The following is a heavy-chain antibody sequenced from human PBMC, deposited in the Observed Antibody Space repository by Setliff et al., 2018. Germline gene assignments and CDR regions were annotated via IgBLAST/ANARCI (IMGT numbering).Heavy chain of an antibody. CDR1: GFTLSSYG. CDR3: CSGSYLFVY. J-gene: IGHJ4*02. Sequence: GESLKISCAASGFTLSSYGMHWVRQAPGKGLEWVAFIRYDGSNKYYADSVKGRFTISRDNSKNTLYLQMNSLRAEDTAVYYCCSGSYLFVYWGQGSLVTVSS. CDR2: IRYDGSNK. V-gene: IGHV3-30*02. D-gene: IGHD1-26*01.